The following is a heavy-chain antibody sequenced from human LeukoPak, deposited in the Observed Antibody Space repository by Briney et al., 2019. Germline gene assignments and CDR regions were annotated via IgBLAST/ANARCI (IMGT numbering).Heavy chain of an antibody. J-gene: IGHJ3*02. CDR1: RFIFDNYG. D-gene: IGHD5-24*01. CDR3: ASRTWLQLRRYDI. V-gene: IGHV3-74*01. CDR2: INSDGSST. Sequence: GGSLRLSCAASRFIFDNYGMTWVRQAPGKGLEWVSRINSDGSSTSYADSVKGRFTISRDNAKNTLYLQMNSLRAEDTAVYYCASRTWLQLRRYDIWGQGTMVTVSS.